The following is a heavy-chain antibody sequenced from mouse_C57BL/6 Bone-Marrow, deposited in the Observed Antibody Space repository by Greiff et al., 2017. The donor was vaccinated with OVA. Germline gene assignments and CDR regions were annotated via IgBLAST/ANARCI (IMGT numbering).Heavy chain of an antibody. CDR2: IRNKANGYTT. CDR1: GFTFTDYY. D-gene: IGHD6-2*01. Sequence: EVQLVESGGGLVQPGGSLSLSCAASGFTFTDYYMSWVRQPPGKALEWLGFIRNKANGYTTEYSASVKGRFTISRDNSQSILYLQMNALRAEDSATYYCARSLISLYAMDYWGQGTSVTVSS. CDR3: ARSLISLYAMDY. J-gene: IGHJ4*01. V-gene: IGHV7-3*01.